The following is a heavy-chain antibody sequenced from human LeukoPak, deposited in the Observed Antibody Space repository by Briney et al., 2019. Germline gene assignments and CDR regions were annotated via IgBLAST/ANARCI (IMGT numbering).Heavy chain of an antibody. CDR3: AKGSDSSSWYFFDS. V-gene: IGHV3-9*01. J-gene: IGHJ4*02. D-gene: IGHD6-13*01. Sequence: PGRSLRLSCAASGFTFDDYAMHWVRQASGKGLEWVSGIGWNSGSIGYADSVKGRFTISRDNAKKSLYLQMNSLRAEDTALYYCAKGSDSSSWYFFDSWGQGTLVTVSS. CDR2: IGWNSGSI. CDR1: GFTFDDYA.